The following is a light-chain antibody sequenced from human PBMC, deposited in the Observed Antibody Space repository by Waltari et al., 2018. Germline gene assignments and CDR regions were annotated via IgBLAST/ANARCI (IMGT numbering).Light chain of an antibody. J-gene: IGLJ2*01. V-gene: IGLV2-8*01. CDR3: SSYAGSHTVLR. CDR1: SSDIGGYPY. CDR2: EAS. Sequence: QSALTQPPSASGSPGQSVTISCTGTSSDIGGYPYVSWYQQHPGEAPKLIIFEASKRSSGVPDRFSGSKAGNTASLTVSGLQADDEADYYCSSYAGSHTVLRFGGGTKLTVL.